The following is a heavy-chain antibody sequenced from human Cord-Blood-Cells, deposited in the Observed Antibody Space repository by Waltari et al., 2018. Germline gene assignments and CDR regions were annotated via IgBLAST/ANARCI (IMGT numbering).Heavy chain of an antibody. D-gene: IGHD5-12*01. Sequence: QVQLQQWGAGLLKPSATLSLTCAVHGGSFSGYYWSLIRQPPGKGLEWIGEINHSGSTNYNPSLKSRVTISVDTSKNQFSLKLSSVTAADTAVYYCARMVATIEYYYMDVWGKGTTVTVSS. V-gene: IGHV4-34*01. CDR3: ARMVATIEYYYMDV. CDR1: GGSFSGYY. J-gene: IGHJ6*03. CDR2: INHSGST.